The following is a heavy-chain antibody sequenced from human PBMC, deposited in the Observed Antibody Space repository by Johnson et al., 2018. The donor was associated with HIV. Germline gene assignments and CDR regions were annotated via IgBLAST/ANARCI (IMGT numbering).Heavy chain of an antibody. J-gene: IGHJ3*02. CDR3: AYSSSPLSGDAFDI. Sequence: EVQLVESGGGLVQPGGSLRLSCAASGFTVSSNYMSWVRQAPGKGLEWVSVIYSGGRTYYADSVKGRFTISRDNAKNSLYLQMNSLRAEDTAVYYCAYSSSPLSGDAFDIWGQGTMVTVSS. D-gene: IGHD6-6*01. V-gene: IGHV3-66*01. CDR1: GFTVSSNY. CDR2: IYSGGRT.